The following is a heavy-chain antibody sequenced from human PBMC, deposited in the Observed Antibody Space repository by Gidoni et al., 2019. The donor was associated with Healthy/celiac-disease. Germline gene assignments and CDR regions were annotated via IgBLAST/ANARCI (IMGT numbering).Heavy chain of an antibody. D-gene: IGHD3-3*01. J-gene: IGHJ6*02. CDR3: AREEGFWSGYYYYYYYGMDV. Sequence: QVQLVQSGAEVKKPGSSVKVSCTASGGTFSSYAISWVRQAPGQGLEWMGGIIPIFGTANYEQKFQGRVTITADKSTSTAYMELSSLRSEDTAVYYGAREEGFWSGYYYYYYYGMDVWGQGTTVTVSS. V-gene: IGHV1-69*06. CDR1: GGTFSSYA. CDR2: IIPIFGTA.